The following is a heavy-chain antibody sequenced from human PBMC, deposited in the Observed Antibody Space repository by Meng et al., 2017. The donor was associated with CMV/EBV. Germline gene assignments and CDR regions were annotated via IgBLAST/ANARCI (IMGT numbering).Heavy chain of an antibody. CDR2: INHSGST. Sequence: SQTRSLTGAVYGGSFSGYYWSWIRQPPGKGLEWIGEINHSGSTNYNPSLKSRVTISVDTSKNQFSLKLSSVTAADTAVYYCARSPTYYYYGMDVWGQGTTVTVS. CDR3: ARSPTYYYYGMDV. V-gene: IGHV4-34*01. CDR1: GGSFSGYY. D-gene: IGHD4-11*01. J-gene: IGHJ6*02.